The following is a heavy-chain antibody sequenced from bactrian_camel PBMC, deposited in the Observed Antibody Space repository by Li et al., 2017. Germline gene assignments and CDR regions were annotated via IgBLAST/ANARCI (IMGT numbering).Heavy chain of an antibody. CDR1: GMTFSSGC. J-gene: IGHJ4*01. V-gene: IGHV3S40*01. CDR2: IATGSGNT. Sequence: VQLVESGGGLVQPGGSLRLSCAASGMTFSSGCMGWFRQDLVKAREGVARIATGSGNTYYAESVKRRFAISQDQAVNTVFLQMNSLKPEDTAVYYCVSLEAGYNWHRCWGPGTQVTVS. CDR3: VSLEAGYNWHRC. D-gene: IGHD8*01.